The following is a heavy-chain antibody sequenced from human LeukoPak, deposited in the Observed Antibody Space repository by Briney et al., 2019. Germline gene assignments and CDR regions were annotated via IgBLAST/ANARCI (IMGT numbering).Heavy chain of an antibody. CDR2: LSTTGKT. J-gene: IGHJ4*02. CDR3: VRDLGQLVGATQN. CDR1: TRYFTNYW. V-gene: IGHV3-66*01. Sequence: GGSLRLSCTASTRYFTNYWMHWVRQAPGKGLEWVSGLSTTGKTDYADFAKGRFTISRDKSKNTLYLQLNSLRVDDTAFYYCVRDLGQLVGATQNWGQGTLVTVSS. D-gene: IGHD1-26*01.